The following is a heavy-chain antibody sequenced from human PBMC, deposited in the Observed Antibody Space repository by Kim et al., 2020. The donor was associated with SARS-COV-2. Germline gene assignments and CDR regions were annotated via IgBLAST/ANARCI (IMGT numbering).Heavy chain of an antibody. CDR3: ARAEYSSGWYPLDY. Sequence: SQKFQGRVTITRDTSASTAYMELSSLRSEDTAVYYCARAEYSSGWYPLDYWGQGTLVTVSS. J-gene: IGHJ4*02. V-gene: IGHV1-3*01. D-gene: IGHD6-19*01.